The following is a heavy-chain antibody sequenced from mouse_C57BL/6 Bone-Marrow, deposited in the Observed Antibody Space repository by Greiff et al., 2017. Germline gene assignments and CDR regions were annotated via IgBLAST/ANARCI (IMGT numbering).Heavy chain of an antibody. CDR2: INPYNGGT. V-gene: IGHV1-19*01. CDR3: ARRPSPYDLDD. CDR1: GYTFTDYS. Sequence: VQLQQSGPVLVKPGASVKMSCKASGYTFTDYSMNWVKQSPGKSLEWIGVINPYNGGTSYNQKFKGKATLTVDKSSSTAYMQLNSLTAEDSAVYYCARRPSPYDLDDWGQGTTLTVSS. J-gene: IGHJ2*01. D-gene: IGHD1-1*01.